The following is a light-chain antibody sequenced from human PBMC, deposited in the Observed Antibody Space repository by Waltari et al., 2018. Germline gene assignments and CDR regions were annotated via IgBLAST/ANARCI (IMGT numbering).Light chain of an antibody. CDR2: DAS. CDR1: EAINKW. J-gene: IGKJ1*01. V-gene: IGKV1-5*01. Sequence: DLQMTQSPSAMSASVGDRVTITCRAREAINKWLAWYQQKPGKAPKVLIYDASTLQSGVPSRFSGSGSGTEFTLTIDSLQPDDFATYYCQQYNRFSPFGQGTNVEVK. CDR3: QQYNRFSP.